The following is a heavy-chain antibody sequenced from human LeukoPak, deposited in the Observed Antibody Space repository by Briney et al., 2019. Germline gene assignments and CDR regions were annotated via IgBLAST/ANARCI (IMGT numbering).Heavy chain of an antibody. V-gene: IGHV6-1*01. CDR1: GDSVSSNSAA. J-gene: IGHJ4*02. Sequence: SQTLSLTCAISGDSVSSNSAAWNWIRQSPSRGLEWLGRTYYRSKWYNDYAVSVKSRITINPDTSKNQFSLKLSSVTAADTAVYYCARGRRGWYRFGFDYWGQGTLVTVSS. D-gene: IGHD6-19*01. CDR3: ARGRRGWYRFGFDY. CDR2: TYYRSKWYN.